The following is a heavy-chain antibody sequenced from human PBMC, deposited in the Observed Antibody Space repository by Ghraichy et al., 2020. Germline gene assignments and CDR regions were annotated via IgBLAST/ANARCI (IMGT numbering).Heavy chain of an antibody. J-gene: IGHJ6*02. V-gene: IGHV1-46*01. CDR3: ARDRQENYDFWSGYYRYYYYYGMDV. CDR1: GYTFTSYY. Sequence: ASVKVSCKASGYTFTSYYMHWVRQAPGQGLEWMGIINPSGGSTSYAQKFQGRVTMTRDTSTSTVYMELSSLRSEDTAVYYCARDRQENYDFWSGYYRYYYYYGMDVWGQGTTVTVSS. CDR2: INPSGGST. D-gene: IGHD3-3*01.